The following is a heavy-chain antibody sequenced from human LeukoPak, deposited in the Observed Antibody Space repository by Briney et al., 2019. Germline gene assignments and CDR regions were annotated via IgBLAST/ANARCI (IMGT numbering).Heavy chain of an antibody. D-gene: IGHD4-23*01. J-gene: IGHJ6*02. CDR3: ARSRLRWSPYGIDV. V-gene: IGHV3-33*01. CDR1: GFTFSSYG. Sequence: GRSLRLSCAASGFTFSSYGMHWVRQAPGKGLEWVAVIWYDGSNKYYADSVKGRFTISRDNSKNTLYLQMNSLRAEDTAVYYCARSRLRWSPYGIDVWGQGTTVTVSS. CDR2: IWYDGSNK.